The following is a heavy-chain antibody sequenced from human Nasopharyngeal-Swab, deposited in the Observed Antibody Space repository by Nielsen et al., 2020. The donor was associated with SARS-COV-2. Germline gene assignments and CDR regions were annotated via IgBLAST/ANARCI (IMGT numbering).Heavy chain of an antibody. D-gene: IGHD3-3*01. J-gene: IGHJ4*02. CDR3: ARVDADYDFWSGSKSGLFDY. CDR1: GFTFSSYW. Sequence: GGSLRLSCAASGFTFSSYWMSWVRQAPGKGLEWVSSISSSSSYIYYADSVKGRFTISRDNAKNSLYLQMNSLRAEDTAVYYCARVDADYDFWSGSKSGLFDYWGQGTLVTVSS. V-gene: IGHV3-21*01. CDR2: ISSSSSYI.